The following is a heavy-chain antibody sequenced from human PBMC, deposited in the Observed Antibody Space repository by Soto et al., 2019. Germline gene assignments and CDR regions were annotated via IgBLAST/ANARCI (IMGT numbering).Heavy chain of an antibody. CDR3: ARGPYSGSPIDY. CDR1: GFTFSGYG. Sequence: QVQLVESGGGLVQPGRSLSLSCAASGFTFSGYGMHGVRQAPGKGLEWVAGFYYDGSNKNYTDSVKGRFPISRDNSKNTLFRQRNSLRVEDTAVYYCARGPYSGSPIDYWGQGTLVTVSS. D-gene: IGHD1-26*01. J-gene: IGHJ4*02. V-gene: IGHV3-33*01. CDR2: FYYDGSNK.